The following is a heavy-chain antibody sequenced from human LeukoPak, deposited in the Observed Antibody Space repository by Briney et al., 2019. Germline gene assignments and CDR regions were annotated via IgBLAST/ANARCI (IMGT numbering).Heavy chain of an antibody. CDR3: ARESGSYLWRSWLNP. D-gene: IGHD3-16*01. Sequence: SETLSLTCTVSGGSINSYYWTWIRQPPGKGLEWIGNIYNSENTNYNPSLKSRVTISVDTSKNQFSLKLNSVTAADTAVYYCARESGSYLWRSWLNPWGQGTLVTVSS. V-gene: IGHV4-59*01. J-gene: IGHJ5*02. CDR1: GGSINSYY. CDR2: IYNSENT.